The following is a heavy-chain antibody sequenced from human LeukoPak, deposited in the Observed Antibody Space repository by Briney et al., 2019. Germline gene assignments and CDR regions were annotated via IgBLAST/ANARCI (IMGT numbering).Heavy chain of an antibody. CDR2: IKQDGSEK. J-gene: IGHJ4*02. D-gene: IGHD3-22*01. CDR3: ARHRSSGYSTFDY. V-gene: IGHV3-7*01. Sequence: GGFLRLSCAASGFTFSSYWMSWVRQAPGKGLEWVANIKQDGSEKYYVDSVKGRFTISRDNAKNSLYLQMNSLRAEDTAVYYCARHRSSGYSTFDYWGQGTLVTVSS. CDR1: GFTFSSYW.